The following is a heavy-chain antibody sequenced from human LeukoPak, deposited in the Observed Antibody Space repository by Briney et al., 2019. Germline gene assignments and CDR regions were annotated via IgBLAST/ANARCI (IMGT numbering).Heavy chain of an antibody. CDR3: ARDPSSSWLDY. V-gene: IGHV3-33*01. D-gene: IGHD6-13*01. Sequence: PGRSLRLSCAASGFTFSSYGMHWVRQAPGKGLEWVAVIWYDGSNKYYADSVKGRFTISRDNSKNTLYLQMNGLRAEDTAVYYCARDPSSSWLDYWGQGTLVTVSS. CDR2: IWYDGSNK. J-gene: IGHJ4*02. CDR1: GFTFSSYG.